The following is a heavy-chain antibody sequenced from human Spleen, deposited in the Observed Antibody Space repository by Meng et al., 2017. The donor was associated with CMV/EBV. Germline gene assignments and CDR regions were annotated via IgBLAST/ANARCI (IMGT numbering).Heavy chain of an antibody. CDR1: GGSISTYY. J-gene: IGHJ5*02. CDR2: IYYSGST. CDR3: ARGFLEGVYGRRCFDP. Sequence: GSLRLSCSLSGGSISTYYWSWLRQSPGKGLEWIGYIYYSGSTKYNPSLESRVAISVDASKNQFSLKLTSVTAADTAVYYCARGFLEGVYGRRCFDPWGQGHLVTVSS. D-gene: IGHD3-10*02. V-gene: IGHV4-59*01.